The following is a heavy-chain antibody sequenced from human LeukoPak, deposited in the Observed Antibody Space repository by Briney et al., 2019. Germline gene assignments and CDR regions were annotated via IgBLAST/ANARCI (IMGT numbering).Heavy chain of an antibody. CDR1: GFTVSSKY. V-gene: IGHV3-53*01. D-gene: IGHD4-17*01. CDR2: IYSGGSI. CDR3: ARFLGVTTSWYFDL. J-gene: IGHJ2*01. Sequence: GGSLRLSCAASGFTVSSKYMSWVRQAQGKGLKWVSVIYSGGSIYYADSVKGRFTISRDNSQNTLYLQMNSLRAEDTAVYYCARFLGVTTSWYFDLWGRGTLVTVSS.